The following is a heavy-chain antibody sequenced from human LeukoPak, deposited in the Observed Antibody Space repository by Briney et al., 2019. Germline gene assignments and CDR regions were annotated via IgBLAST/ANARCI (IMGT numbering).Heavy chain of an antibody. CDR3: ARRLTQYDCFDP. D-gene: IGHD2-2*01. Sequence: PSQTLSLTCAISGDSVSSNSVTWNWIRQSRSRGVEWLGRTYYRSTGYNDYAVSVRGRITVNPDTSKNQFSLHLNSVTPEDTAVYYCARRLTQYDCFDPWGQGILVTVSS. CDR1: GDSVSSNSVT. V-gene: IGHV6-1*01. J-gene: IGHJ5*02. CDR2: TYYRSTGYN.